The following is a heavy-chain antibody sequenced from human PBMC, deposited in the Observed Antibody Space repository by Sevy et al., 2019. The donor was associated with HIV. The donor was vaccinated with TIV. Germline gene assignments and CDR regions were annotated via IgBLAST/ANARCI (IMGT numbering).Heavy chain of an antibody. CDR1: GFTFSSYA. D-gene: IGHD3-3*01. J-gene: IGHJ4*02. CDR2: ISYDGSNK. V-gene: IGHV3-30-3*01. Sequence: GGSLRLSCEASGFTFSSYAMHWVRQAPGTGLEWVAIISYDGSNKYYADSVKGRFTISRDNSKNTLYLQMNNLTTEDTAVYFCARSQITTFAVVGYWGQGTLVTVSS. CDR3: ARSQITTFAVVGY.